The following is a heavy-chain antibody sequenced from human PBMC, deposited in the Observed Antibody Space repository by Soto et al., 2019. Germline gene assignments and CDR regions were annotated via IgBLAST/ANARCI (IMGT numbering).Heavy chain of an antibody. J-gene: IGHJ6*02. CDR2: INPNSGGT. CDR1: GYTFTSYG. CDR3: ARDHGTTVVSRGLYGMDV. D-gene: IGHD4-17*01. V-gene: IGHV1-2*02. Sequence: ASVKVSCKASGYTFTSYGINWVRQAPGQGLEWMGWINPNSGGTNYAQKFQGRVTMTRDTSISTVYMELSRLRSDDTAVYYCARDHGTTVVSRGLYGMDVWGQGTTVTVSS.